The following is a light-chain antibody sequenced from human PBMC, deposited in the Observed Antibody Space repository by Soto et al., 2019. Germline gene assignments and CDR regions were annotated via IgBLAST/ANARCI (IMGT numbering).Light chain of an antibody. CDR1: QRLSTD. CDR2: DAS. J-gene: IGKJ1*01. V-gene: IGKV3-15*01. CDR3: QQYNNWLGT. Sequence: DIVMTQSPATLSVSPGERATLSCRARQRLSTDLAWYQQNPGQAPRLLSYDASTGATGIPARFSGSGSGTEFTLTISSLQSEDFAVYYCQQYNNWLGTFGQGTKVEIK.